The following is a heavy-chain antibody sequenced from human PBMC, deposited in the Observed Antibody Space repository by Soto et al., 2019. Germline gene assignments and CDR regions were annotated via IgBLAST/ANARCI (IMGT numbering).Heavy chain of an antibody. CDR1: GFSISNYE. Sequence: EMHLVESGGGLVQPGGSLRLSCAASGFSISNYEMNWVRQAPGKGLEWVAYISSGGDTIHYADSVRGRFTVSRDNARNSLSLQMNTLRVEDTALYYCARDRAAGGYWGQGTLVTVSS. CDR3: ARDRAAGGY. CDR2: ISSGGDTI. V-gene: IGHV3-48*03. J-gene: IGHJ4*02. D-gene: IGHD6-13*01.